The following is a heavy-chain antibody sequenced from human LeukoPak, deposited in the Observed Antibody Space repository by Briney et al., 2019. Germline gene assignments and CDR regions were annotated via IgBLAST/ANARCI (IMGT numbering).Heavy chain of an antibody. CDR1: GGSFSGYY. D-gene: IGHD3-10*01. V-gene: IGHV4-34*01. Sequence: SETLSLTCAVYGGSFSGYYWSWIRQPPGKGLEWIGEINHSGSTNYNPSLKSRVTISVDKSKNQFSLKLSSVTAADTAVYYCARDPQAAGYFDYWGQGTLVTVSS. CDR3: ARDPQAAGYFDY. J-gene: IGHJ4*02. CDR2: INHSGST.